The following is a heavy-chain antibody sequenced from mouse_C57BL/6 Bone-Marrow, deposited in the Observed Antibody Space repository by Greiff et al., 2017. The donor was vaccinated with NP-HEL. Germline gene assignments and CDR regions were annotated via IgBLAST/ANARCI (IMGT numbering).Heavy chain of an antibody. Sequence: VQLQQSGAELVKPGASVKMSCKASGYTFTSYWITWVKQRPGQGLEWIGDIYPGSGSTNYNEKFKSKATLTVDTSSSTAYMQLSSLTSEDSAVYYCARDGYYTLYWYFDVWGTGTTVTVSS. V-gene: IGHV1-55*01. CDR3: ARDGYYTLYWYFDV. D-gene: IGHD2-3*01. CDR2: IYPGSGST. CDR1: GYTFTSYW. J-gene: IGHJ1*03.